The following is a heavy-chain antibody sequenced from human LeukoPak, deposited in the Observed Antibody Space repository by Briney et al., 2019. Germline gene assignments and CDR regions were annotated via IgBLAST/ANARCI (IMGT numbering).Heavy chain of an antibody. CDR1: GVSFRDYY. Sequence: SETLSLTCVVYGVSFRDYYWSWIRQTPGEGLQWIGGIKYSGSTDYNPSLKSRVTISVDRSKNQFSLKLSSVTAADTAVYYCAGGLAYCGGDCPGAFQHWGQGTLVTVSS. CDR2: IKYSGST. V-gene: IGHV4-34*01. CDR3: AGGLAYCGGDCPGAFQH. D-gene: IGHD2-21*02. J-gene: IGHJ1*01.